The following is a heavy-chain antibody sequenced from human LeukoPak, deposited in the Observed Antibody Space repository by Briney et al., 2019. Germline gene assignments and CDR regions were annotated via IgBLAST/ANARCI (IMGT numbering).Heavy chain of an antibody. D-gene: IGHD6-13*01. CDR1: GGSFSGYY. J-gene: IGHJ6*03. Sequence: PSETLSLTCAVYGGSFSGYYWSWIRQPPGKGLEWIGEINHSGSTNYNPSLKSRVTISVDTSKNQFSLKLSSVTAADTAVYYCARHPIAAAGKYYYYYYMDVWGKGTTVTVSS. CDR3: ARHPIAAAGKYYYYYYMDV. V-gene: IGHV4-34*01. CDR2: INHSGST.